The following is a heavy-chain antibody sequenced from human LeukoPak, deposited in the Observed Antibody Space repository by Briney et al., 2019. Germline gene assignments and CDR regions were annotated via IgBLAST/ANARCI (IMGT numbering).Heavy chain of an antibody. D-gene: IGHD5-12*01. J-gene: IGHJ4*02. CDR1: GFTFSLYW. V-gene: IGHV3-7*01. CDR3: ARGYSGSDYVSFLDS. CDR2: IKQDGSEK. Sequence: GGSLRLSCEVSGFTFSLYWMSWVRQAPGKGLEWVATIKQDGSEKKYVDSVKGRFTISRDNAKNSLDLHMNRLRAEDTAVYYRARGYSGSDYVSFLDSWGQGTLLTVPS.